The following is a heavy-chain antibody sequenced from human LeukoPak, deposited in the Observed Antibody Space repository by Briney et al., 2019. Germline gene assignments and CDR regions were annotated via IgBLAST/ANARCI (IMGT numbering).Heavy chain of an antibody. CDR2: INPNSGGT. CDR3: ARGLSSTPNWEFDY. J-gene: IGHJ4*02. D-gene: IGHD7-27*01. CDR1: GYTFIDCF. V-gene: IGHV1-2*06. Sequence: GASVKVSCKTSGYTFIDCFIHWVRQAPGQGLEWMGRINPNSGGTEYEQKFQDRVTMTRDTSISTAYMELIRLISDDTAVYYCARGLSSTPNWEFDYWGQGTLVTVSS.